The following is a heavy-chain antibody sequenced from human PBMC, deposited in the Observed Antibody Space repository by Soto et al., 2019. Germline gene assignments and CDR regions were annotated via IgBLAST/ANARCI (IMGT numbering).Heavy chain of an antibody. CDR1: GFSFSSFS. V-gene: IGHV3-21*01. Sequence: LRLSCAASGFSFSSFSINWVRQTPGKGLEWVSSISSSSSYIYYADSVRGRFTVSRDNAKNSVFLQMNSLRAEDTAVYYCARVARGYCTSISCYGSWGQGTLITVSS. CDR3: ARVARGYCTSISCYGS. J-gene: IGHJ5*02. D-gene: IGHD2-2*01. CDR2: ISSSSSYI.